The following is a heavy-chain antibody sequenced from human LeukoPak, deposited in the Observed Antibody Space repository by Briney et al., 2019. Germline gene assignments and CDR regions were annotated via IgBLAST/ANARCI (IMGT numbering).Heavy chain of an antibody. CDR3: AGTNYYFYYMDV. D-gene: IGHD2-8*01. CDR2: IYYSGST. Sequence: SETLSLTCTVSGGSINGNDYYWGWIRQPPGKGLEWIGSIYYSGSTYYNPSLKSRVTISVDTSKNQFFLRLNSVTAADTAMYYCAGTNYYFYYMDVWGRGTTVTVSS. CDR1: GGSINGNDYY. V-gene: IGHV4-39*01. J-gene: IGHJ6*03.